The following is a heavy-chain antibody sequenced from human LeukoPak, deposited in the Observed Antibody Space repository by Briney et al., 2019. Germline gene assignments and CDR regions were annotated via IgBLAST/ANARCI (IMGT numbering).Heavy chain of an antibody. Sequence: PGGSLRLSCAASGFTVSSNYMSWVRQAPGKGLEWVGRIKCKTDGGTTDYAAPVKGRFTISRDDSKNTLYLQMNSLKTEDTAVYYCTTARPLPHCSSTSCYFSIAFDIWGQGTMVTVSS. D-gene: IGHD2-2*01. CDR1: GFTVSSNY. J-gene: IGHJ3*02. V-gene: IGHV3-15*01. CDR2: IKCKTDGGTT. CDR3: TTARPLPHCSSTSCYFSIAFDI.